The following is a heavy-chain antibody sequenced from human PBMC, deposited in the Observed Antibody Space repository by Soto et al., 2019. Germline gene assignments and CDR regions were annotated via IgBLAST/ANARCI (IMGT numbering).Heavy chain of an antibody. V-gene: IGHV3-7*01. CDR1: GFTFSRYW. CDR2: IKQDGSEI. D-gene: IGHD6-19*01. Sequence: GGSLRLSCAASGFTFSRYWMSWVRQAPGKGLEWVANIKQDGSEIYHVDSVKGRFIISRDNAKNSLYLQMNSLRAEDTAVYFFARDTGWFVLDYWGQGALVTVSS. CDR3: ARDTGWFVLDY. J-gene: IGHJ4*02.